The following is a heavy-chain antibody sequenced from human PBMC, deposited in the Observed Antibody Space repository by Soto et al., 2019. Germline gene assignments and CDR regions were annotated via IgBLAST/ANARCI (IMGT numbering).Heavy chain of an antibody. CDR3: AKSRGSGSYFNPSDAFDF. J-gene: IGHJ3*01. CDR1: GFTFSSYA. CDR2: ISGSGGGT. Sequence: VQLLDSGGGLVQPGGSLRLSCAASGFTFSSYAMSWVRQAPGKGLEWVSSISGSGGGTYYADSVKGRFTISRDNSKNALSRQMNSLRAEDTAVYYCAKSRGSGSYFNPSDAFDFWGQGTMVTVSS. V-gene: IGHV3-23*01. D-gene: IGHD3-10*01.